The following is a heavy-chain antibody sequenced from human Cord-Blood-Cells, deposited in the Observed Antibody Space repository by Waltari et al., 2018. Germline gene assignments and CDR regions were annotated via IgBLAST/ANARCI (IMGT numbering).Heavy chain of an antibody. J-gene: IGHJ3*02. CDR1: GYTLTELS. Sequence: QVQLVQSGAEVKTPGASVKVSCKVSGYTLTELSIHLVRQAPGKGLEWMGGFEPEDGETIYAQKFQGRVTMTEDTSTDTAYMELSSLRSEDTAVYYCATEVGYSSSSFFDIWGQGTMVTVSS. CDR3: ATEVGYSSSSFFDI. CDR2: FEPEDGET. D-gene: IGHD6-6*01. V-gene: IGHV1-24*01.